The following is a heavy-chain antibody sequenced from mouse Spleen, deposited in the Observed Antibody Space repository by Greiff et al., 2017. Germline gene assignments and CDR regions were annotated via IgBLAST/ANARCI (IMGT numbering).Heavy chain of an antibody. Sequence: QVQLQQSGAELVRPGASVKLSCKASGYTFTDYYINWVKQRPGQGLEWIARIYPGSGNTYYNEKFKGKATLTAEKSSSTAYMQLSSLTSEDSAVYFCAREGDYGSSFYAMDYWGQGTSVTVSS. V-gene: IGHV1-76*01. CDR3: AREGDYGSSFYAMDY. CDR1: GYTFTDYY. D-gene: IGHD1-1*01. J-gene: IGHJ4*01. CDR2: IYPGSGNT.